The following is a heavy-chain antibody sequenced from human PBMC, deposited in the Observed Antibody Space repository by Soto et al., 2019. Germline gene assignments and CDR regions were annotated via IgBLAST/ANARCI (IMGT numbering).Heavy chain of an antibody. J-gene: IGHJ4*02. Sequence: ASVKVSCTASGYTFTGHYIHWVRQAPEQGPEWMGEIGPETGATRYAQKFQGRVTMTRDMSITTVYMELNNLSPDDTAVYYCGRGRSGQIVVFYWGQGTPVTVS. D-gene: IGHD1-26*01. CDR1: GYTFTGHY. CDR2: IGPETGAT. V-gene: IGHV1-2*02. CDR3: GRGRSGQIVVFY.